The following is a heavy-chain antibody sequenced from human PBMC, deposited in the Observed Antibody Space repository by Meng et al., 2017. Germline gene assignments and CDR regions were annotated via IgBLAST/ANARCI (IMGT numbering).Heavy chain of an antibody. J-gene: IGHJ4*02. V-gene: IGHV1-69*06. D-gene: IGHD4-23*01. Sequence: HARLLTRGAELMYPGCAVTASGKASVATCSSYAIRWMRQAPGQGLEWMGGIIPIFGTENYAQKFQGRVTIAADKSTSTAYMELSSLRSEDTAVYYCARGVGYGGNSLYFDYWGQGTLVTVSS. CDR3: ARGVGYGGNSLYFDY. CDR2: IIPIFGTE. CDR1: VATCSSYA.